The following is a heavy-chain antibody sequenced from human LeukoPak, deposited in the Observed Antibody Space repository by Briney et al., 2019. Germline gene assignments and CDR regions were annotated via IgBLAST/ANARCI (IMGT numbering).Heavy chain of an antibody. D-gene: IGHD6-19*01. V-gene: IGHV1-24*01. Sequence: ASVKVSCKVSGYTPTELSMHWVRQAPGKGLEWMGGFDPEDGETIYAQKFQGRVTMTEDTSTDTAYMELSSLRSEDTAVYYCATVRGSIAVAGTFGWFDPWGQGTLVTVSS. CDR1: GYTPTELS. J-gene: IGHJ5*02. CDR3: ATVRGSIAVAGTFGWFDP. CDR2: FDPEDGET.